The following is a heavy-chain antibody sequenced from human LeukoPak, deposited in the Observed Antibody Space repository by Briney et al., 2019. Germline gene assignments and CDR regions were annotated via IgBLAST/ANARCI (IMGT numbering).Heavy chain of an antibody. D-gene: IGHD3-22*01. V-gene: IGHV3-30*04. CDR3: AKDPAYYYDSSGGY. Sequence: PGRSLRLSCAASGFTFSSYAMHWVRQAPGKGLEWVAVIWYGGSNKYYADSVKGRFTISRDNSKNTLYLQMNSLRAEDTAVYYCAKDPAYYYDSSGGYWGQGTLVTVSS. CDR2: IWYGGSNK. J-gene: IGHJ4*02. CDR1: GFTFSSYA.